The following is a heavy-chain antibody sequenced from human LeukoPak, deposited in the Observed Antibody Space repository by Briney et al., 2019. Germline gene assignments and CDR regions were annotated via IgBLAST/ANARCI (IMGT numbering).Heavy chain of an antibody. D-gene: IGHD6-13*01. Sequence: SETLSLTCAVYGGSFSGYYWSWIRQPPGKGLEWIGEINHSGSTNYNPSLKSRVTISVDTSKNQFSLKLSSVTAADTAVYYCACSTAAAEEWFDPWGQGTLVTVSS. CDR1: GGSFSGYY. V-gene: IGHV4-34*01. CDR3: ACSTAAAEEWFDP. CDR2: INHSGST. J-gene: IGHJ5*02.